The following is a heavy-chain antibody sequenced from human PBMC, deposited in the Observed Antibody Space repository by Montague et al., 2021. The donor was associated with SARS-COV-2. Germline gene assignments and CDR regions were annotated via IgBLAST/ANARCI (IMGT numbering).Heavy chain of an antibody. D-gene: IGHD3-22*01. CDR1: GGSFNDYY. CDR3: ARRHKRVTMIVVVMIGAEYYFDP. V-gene: IGHV4-34*01. CDR2: INHSGIT. J-gene: IGHJ4*02. Sequence: SETLSLTCAVYGGSFNDYYWSWIRQPPGKGLEWIGEINHSGITNYSPSLKSRVTISADTSKNQFSLKLKSVTAADTAHYFCARRHKRVTMIVVVMIGAEYYFDPWGQGTLVTVSS.